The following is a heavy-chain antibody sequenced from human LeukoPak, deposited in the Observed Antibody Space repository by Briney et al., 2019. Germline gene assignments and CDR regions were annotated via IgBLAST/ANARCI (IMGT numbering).Heavy chain of an antibody. CDR2: ISYDGSNK. CDR3: ARACSSGWYSDY. CDR1: GFTFCSYA. J-gene: IGHJ4*02. D-gene: IGHD6-19*01. Sequence: PGGYLRLSCAASGFTFCSYAMHWVRPAPGKGLEWGAVISYDGSNKYYADSVKGRFTISRDNSKNTLYLQMNSLRAEDTAVYYCARACSSGWYSDYWDQGTLVTVSS. V-gene: IGHV3-30-3*01.